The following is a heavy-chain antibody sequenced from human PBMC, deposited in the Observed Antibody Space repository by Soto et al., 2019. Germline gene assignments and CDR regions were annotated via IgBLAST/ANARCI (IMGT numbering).Heavy chain of an antibody. J-gene: IGHJ3*02. D-gene: IGHD2-21*01. CDR3: ARAQNSPFNKVRAFYI. CDR1: GYTFTGYY. V-gene: IGHV1-46*01. CDR2: INPSGGST. Sequence: ASVKFSCRSSGYTFTGYYMHWVRRARGQGLEWMGIINPSGGSTSYAQKFQGRFTMTRDTSTSTVYMELRSLRSEDTAVYYCARAQNSPFNKVRAFYIWAQGKMVSVSS.